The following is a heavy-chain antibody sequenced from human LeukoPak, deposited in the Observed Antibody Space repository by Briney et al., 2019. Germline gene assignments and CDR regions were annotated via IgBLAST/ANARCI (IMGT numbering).Heavy chain of an antibody. J-gene: IGHJ4*02. Sequence: PGGSLRLTCAASGFNFDDYAMHWVRQAPGKGLEWVSGISWNSGNIGYADAVKGRFTISRGNAKNSLYLQMNSPRAEDTALYYCAKSPFQQQLTYYFDYWGQGTLVTVSS. CDR1: GFNFDDYA. CDR3: AKSPFQQQLTYYFDY. V-gene: IGHV3-9*01. D-gene: IGHD6-13*01. CDR2: ISWNSGNI.